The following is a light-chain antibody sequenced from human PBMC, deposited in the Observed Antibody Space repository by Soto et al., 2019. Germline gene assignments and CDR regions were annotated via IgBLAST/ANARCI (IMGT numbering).Light chain of an antibody. J-gene: IGLJ2*01. CDR2: KDT. CDR1: ALPKKY. Sequence: SYELTQPPSVSVSPGQTASINCSGDALPKKYAYWYQQKPGQAPVLVMYKDTVRSSGIPERFSASSSGTTVTLTISGVQAEDEADYYCQSSDHSNSYVVFGGGTKLTVL. CDR3: QSSDHSNSYVV. V-gene: IGLV3-25*03.